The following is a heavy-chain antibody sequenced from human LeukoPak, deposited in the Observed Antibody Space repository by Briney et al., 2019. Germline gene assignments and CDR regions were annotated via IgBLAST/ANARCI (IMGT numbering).Heavy chain of an antibody. CDR3: ARITTSGARDY. J-gene: IGHJ4*02. CDR2: MNPNSGNT. Sequence: ASVKVSCKASGYTFTSYDINWVRQATGQGLEWMGWMNPNSGNTGYAQKFQGRVTITADKSTSTAYMELSSLRSEDTAVYYCARITTSGARDYWGQGTLVTVSS. CDR1: GYTFTSYD. D-gene: IGHD1-14*01. V-gene: IGHV1-8*03.